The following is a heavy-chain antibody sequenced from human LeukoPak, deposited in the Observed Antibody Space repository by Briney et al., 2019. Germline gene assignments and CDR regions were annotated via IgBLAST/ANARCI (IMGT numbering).Heavy chain of an antibody. CDR1: GVSINTCCYY. Sequence: SETLSLTCDVSGVSINTCCYYWTWIRQPPGKGLEWIGYKYYSGSTRCNSSLRSRLTISLDSSRNQFSLRLTSVTAADTAVYYCARGRSYGFDFDSWGPGTLVIVSS. J-gene: IGHJ4*02. CDR3: ARGRSYGFDFDS. V-gene: IGHV4-61*01. D-gene: IGHD5-18*01. CDR2: KYYSGST.